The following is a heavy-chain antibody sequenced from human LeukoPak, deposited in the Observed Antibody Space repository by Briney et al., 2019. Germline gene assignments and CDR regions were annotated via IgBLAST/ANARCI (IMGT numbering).Heavy chain of an antibody. V-gene: IGHV3-30*19. CDR3: ARMGGNDAFDI. Sequence: GGSLRLSCAASGFTFSSYGMHWVRQAPGKGLEWVAVIWYDGSNKYYADSVKGRFTISRDNSKNTLYLQMNSLRAEDTAVYYCARMGGNDAFDIWGQGTMVTVSS. D-gene: IGHD3-16*01. CDR2: IWYDGSNK. J-gene: IGHJ3*02. CDR1: GFTFSSYG.